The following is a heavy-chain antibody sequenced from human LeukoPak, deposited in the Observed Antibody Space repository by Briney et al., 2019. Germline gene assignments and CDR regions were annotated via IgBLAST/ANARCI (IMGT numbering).Heavy chain of an antibody. V-gene: IGHV3-30*03. J-gene: IGHJ3*02. Sequence: GGSLRLSCAAPGFTFSSYGMHWVRQAPGKGLEWVAVMSYDGSHKYYADSVKGRFTFSRDNSKNTMYLQMISLRGEDTAVYYCARASLGASGFDIWGQGTVVIVSS. CDR2: MSYDGSHK. CDR1: GFTFSSYG. CDR3: ARASLGASGFDI. D-gene: IGHD3-3*01.